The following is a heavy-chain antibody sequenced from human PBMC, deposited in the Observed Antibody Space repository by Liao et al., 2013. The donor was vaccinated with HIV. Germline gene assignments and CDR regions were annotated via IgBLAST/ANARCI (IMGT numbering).Heavy chain of an antibody. CDR3: ARDGNWGCMDI. Sequence: QVRLQQWGAGLLKPSETLSLTCTVYGGSFNNYHWSWIRQAPEKGLEWIGEINHSGTTNYNPSLKSRVALSVDTPKNQFSLRLTSVTAADTAVYYCARDGNWGCMDIWGKGTXVTVSS. CDR2: INHSGTT. CDR1: GGSFNNYH. D-gene: IGHD7-27*01. V-gene: IGHV4-34*01. J-gene: IGHJ6*04.